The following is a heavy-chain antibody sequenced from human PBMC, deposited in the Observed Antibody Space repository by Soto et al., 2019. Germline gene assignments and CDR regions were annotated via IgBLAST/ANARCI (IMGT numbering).Heavy chain of an antibody. CDR2: ISSSGSTI. CDR3: ACQIKELLYDFDI. CDR1: GFTFSDYY. J-gene: IGHJ3*02. Sequence: QVQLVESGGGLVKPGGSLRLSCAASGFTFSDYYMSWIRQAPGKGLEWVSYISSSGSTIYYADSVKGRFTISRDNAKNSLYPQITSLRAAYTGASACACQIKELLYDFDIWGQGTVVTVSS. V-gene: IGHV3-11*01. D-gene: IGHD2-2*02.